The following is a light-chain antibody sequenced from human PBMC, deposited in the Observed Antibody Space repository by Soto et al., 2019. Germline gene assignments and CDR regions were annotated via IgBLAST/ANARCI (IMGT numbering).Light chain of an antibody. CDR2: NNN. J-gene: IGLJ3*02. Sequence: QSALTQPPSASGTPGQRVTISCSGSSSNIGSHVVYWYQQLAGTAPKLLMYNNNQRPSGVPDRLSGSKSGTSASLVISGLQSEDEADYYCAVWDDSLDGRVFGGGTKLTVL. CDR3: AVWDDSLDGRV. CDR1: SSNIGSHV. V-gene: IGLV1-44*01.